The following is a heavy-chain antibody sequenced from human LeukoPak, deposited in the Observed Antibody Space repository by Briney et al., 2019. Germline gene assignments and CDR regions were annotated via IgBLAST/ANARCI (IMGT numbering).Heavy chain of an antibody. CDR3: ARDAHYYDSGGHFDY. D-gene: IGHD3-22*01. V-gene: IGHV1-2*02. J-gene: IGHJ4*02. CDR2: TNPNSGGT. Sequence: ASVKVSCKASGYTFTGYYMHWVRQAPGQGLEWMGWTNPNSGGTNYAQKFQGRVTMTRDTSISTAYMELSRLRSDDTAVYYCARDAHYYDSGGHFDYWGQGTLVTVSS. CDR1: GYTFTGYY.